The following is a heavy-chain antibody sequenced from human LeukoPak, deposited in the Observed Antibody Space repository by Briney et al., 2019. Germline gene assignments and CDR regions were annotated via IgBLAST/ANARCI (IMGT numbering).Heavy chain of an antibody. V-gene: IGHV4-4*07. CDR2: IYTTGGT. D-gene: IGHD2-21*02. CDR3: ARTYCGGDCYSGYFDY. J-gene: IGHJ4*02. CDR1: GGSISTYY. Sequence: SETLSLTCSVSGGSISTYYWSWIRQPAGKGLEWIGRIYTTGGTNYNPSLKSRVTMSVDTSKNQFSLKLTSVTAADTAVYYCARTYCGGDCYSGYFDYWGQGTLVTVSS.